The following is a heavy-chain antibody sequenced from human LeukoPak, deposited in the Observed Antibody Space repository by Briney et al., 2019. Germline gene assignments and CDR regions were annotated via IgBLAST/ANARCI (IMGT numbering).Heavy chain of an antibody. Sequence: PGGSLRLSCAASGFTFSGTAIHWVRQASGKGLEWVGRIKSKAYNYATEFAESVKGRFTISGDDSKNTAYLQMNSLKTEDTAMYYCTRLLIAVETETIFDCWGQGTLVTVSS. J-gene: IGHJ4*02. CDR2: IKSKAYNYAT. CDR1: GFTFSGTA. CDR3: TRLLIAVETETIFDC. D-gene: IGHD6-19*01. V-gene: IGHV3-73*01.